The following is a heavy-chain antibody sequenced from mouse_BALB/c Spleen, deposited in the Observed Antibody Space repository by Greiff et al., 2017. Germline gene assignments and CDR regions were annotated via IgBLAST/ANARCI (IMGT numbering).Heavy chain of an antibody. D-gene: IGHD2-4*01. CDR1: GYTFTSYV. CDR3: AREDPMITTGDFDY. Sequence: VQLQQSGPELVKPGASVKISCKASGYTFTSYVMHWVKQKPGQGLEWIGYINPYNDGTKYNEKFKGKATLTSDKSSSTAYMELSSLTSEDSAVYYCAREDPMITTGDFDYWGQGTTLTVSS. J-gene: IGHJ2*01. CDR2: INPYNDGT. V-gene: IGHV1-14*01.